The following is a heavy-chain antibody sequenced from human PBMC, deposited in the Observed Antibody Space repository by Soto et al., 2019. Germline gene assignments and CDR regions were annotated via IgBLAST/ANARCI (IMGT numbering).Heavy chain of an antibody. Sequence: PGGSLRLSCAASGFTFSSYGMHWVRQAPGKGLEWVAVISYDGSNKYYADSVKGRFTISRDNSKNTLYLQMNSLRAEDTAVYYCANSELSFGMDVWGQGTTVTV. V-gene: IGHV3-30*18. D-gene: IGHD1-7*01. CDR2: ISYDGSNK. J-gene: IGHJ6*02. CDR1: GFTFSSYG. CDR3: ANSELSFGMDV.